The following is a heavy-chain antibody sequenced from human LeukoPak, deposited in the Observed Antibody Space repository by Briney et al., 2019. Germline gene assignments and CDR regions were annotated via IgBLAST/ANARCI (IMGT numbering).Heavy chain of an antibody. CDR3: ARKCSGGICWFDY. Sequence: GGSLRLSCAASGFTFSSYSMNWVRQAPGKGLEWVSYISSSSSPIYYGDSVKGRFTISRDNVKDSLYLQMNSLRDEDTAVYYCARKCSGGICWFDYWGQGTLVTVSS. CDR1: GFTFSSYS. D-gene: IGHD2-15*01. CDR2: ISSSSSPI. V-gene: IGHV3-48*02. J-gene: IGHJ4*02.